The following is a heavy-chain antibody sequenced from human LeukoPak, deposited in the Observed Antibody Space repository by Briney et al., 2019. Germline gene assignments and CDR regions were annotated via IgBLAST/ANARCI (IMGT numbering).Heavy chain of an antibody. CDR3: ARGEGIAAAGTNFGYY. CDR2: ISYDGSNK. Sequence: GGSLRLSCAASGFTFSSYAMHWVRLAPGKGLEWVAVISYDGSNKYYADSVKGRFTISRDNSKNTLYLQTNSLRAEDTAVYYCARGEGIAAAGTNFGYYWGQGTLVTVSS. CDR1: GFTFSSYA. J-gene: IGHJ4*02. V-gene: IGHV3-30-3*01. D-gene: IGHD6-13*01.